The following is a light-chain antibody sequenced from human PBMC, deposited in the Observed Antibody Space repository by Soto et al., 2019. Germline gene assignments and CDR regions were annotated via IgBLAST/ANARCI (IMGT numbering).Light chain of an antibody. V-gene: IGLV2-23*01. CDR2: EGS. CDR3: CSYAGSSTYV. Sequence: QSALTQPASVSGSPGQSITISCTGTSSDVGSYNLVSWYQQHPGKAPKLMIYEGSKRPLGVSNRFSGSKSGNTASLTISGLQSEDEADYYCCSYAGSSTYVFGTRTKVTV. J-gene: IGLJ1*01. CDR1: SSDVGSYNL.